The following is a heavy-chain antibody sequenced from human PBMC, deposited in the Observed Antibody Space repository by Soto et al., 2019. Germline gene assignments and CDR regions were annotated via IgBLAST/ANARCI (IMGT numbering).Heavy chain of an antibody. J-gene: IGHJ5*02. CDR3: TRLSPRGYDSMGFDP. CDR1: GFTFSGSA. Sequence: GGSLRLSCAASGFTFSGSAMHWVRQASGKGLEWVGRIRSKANSYATAYAASVKGRFTISRDDSKNTAYLQMNSLKTEDTAVYYCTRLSPRGYDSMGFDPWGQGTLVTVSS. CDR2: IRSKANSYAT. D-gene: IGHD3-22*01. V-gene: IGHV3-73*01.